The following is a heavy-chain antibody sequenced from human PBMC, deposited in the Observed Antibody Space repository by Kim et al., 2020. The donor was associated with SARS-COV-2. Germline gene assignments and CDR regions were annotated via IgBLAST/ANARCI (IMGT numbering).Heavy chain of an antibody. CDR3: AKDIGAYCGGDCYPPAYYFDY. J-gene: IGHJ4*02. D-gene: IGHD2-21*02. Sequence: FTISRDNSKNTLYLQMNSLRAEDTAVYYCAKDIGAYCGGDCYPPAYYFDYWGQGTLVTVSS. V-gene: IGHV3-30*02.